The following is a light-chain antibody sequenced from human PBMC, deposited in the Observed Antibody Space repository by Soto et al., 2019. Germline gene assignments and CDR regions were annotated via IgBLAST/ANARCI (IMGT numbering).Light chain of an antibody. CDR1: SSNIGSNY. Sequence: QSVLTQSPSASGTPGQRVTISCSGSSSNIGSNYVYWYQQLPGPAPKLLIDRNNQLPSGVPDRFSGSKSGTSASLAISGRRSEDEADYYCASWDDSLNGAVFGGGTQLTVL. J-gene: IGLJ7*01. CDR3: ASWDDSLNGAV. V-gene: IGLV1-47*01. CDR2: RNN.